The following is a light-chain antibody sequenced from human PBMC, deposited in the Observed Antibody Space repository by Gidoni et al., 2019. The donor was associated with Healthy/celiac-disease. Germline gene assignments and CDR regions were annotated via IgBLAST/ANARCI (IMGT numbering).Light chain of an antibody. J-gene: IGKJ4*01. CDR1: QSVSSSY. CDR2: GAS. V-gene: IGKV3-20*01. Sequence: IVFTQSPGPRSLSPGERATLSCRASQSVSSSYLAWYQQKPGQAPRLLIYGASSRATGIPNRFSGSGSGTDFTLTISRLEPEDFAVYYCQQYGSSPALTFGGGTKVEIK. CDR3: QQYGSSPALT.